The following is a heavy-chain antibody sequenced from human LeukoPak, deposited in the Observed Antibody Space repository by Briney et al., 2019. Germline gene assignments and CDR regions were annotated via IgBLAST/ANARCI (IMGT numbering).Heavy chain of an antibody. CDR3: ARSATYYYGSGSYFHY. CDR1: GGSISSYY. V-gene: IGHV4-59*08. J-gene: IGHJ4*02. Sequence: SETLSLTCTVSGGSISSYYWSWIRQPPGKGLEWIGYIYYSGSTNYNPSLKSRVTISVDTSKNQFSLKLSSVTAADTAVYYCARSATYYYGSGSYFHYWGQGTLVTVSS. D-gene: IGHD3-10*01. CDR2: IYYSGST.